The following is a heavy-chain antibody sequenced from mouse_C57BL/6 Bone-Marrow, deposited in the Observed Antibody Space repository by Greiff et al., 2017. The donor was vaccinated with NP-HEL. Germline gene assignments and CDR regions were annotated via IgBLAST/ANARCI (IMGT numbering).Heavy chain of an antibody. V-gene: IGHV1-81*01. CDR2: IYPRSGNT. CDR3: ARYPPNGGYFDV. J-gene: IGHJ1*03. CDR1: GYTFTSYG. Sequence: VQLQQSGAELARPGASVKLSCKASGYTFTSYGISWVKQRTGQGLEWIGEIYPRSGNTYYNEKFKGKATLTADKSSSTAYMELRSLTSEDSAVYFCARYPPNGGYFDVWGTGTTVTVSS.